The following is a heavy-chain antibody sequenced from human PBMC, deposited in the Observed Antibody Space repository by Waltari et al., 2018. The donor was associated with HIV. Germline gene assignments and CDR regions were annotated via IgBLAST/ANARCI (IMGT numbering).Heavy chain of an antibody. J-gene: IGHJ4*02. Sequence: QVQLVQSGAEVKKPGASVTVSCKASGYTFTGYYMHWVRQAPGQGLEWMGRINPNSGGTNYAQKFQGRVTMTRDTSISTAYMELSRLRSDDTAVYYCARDPGVYCSGGSCYLSYWGQGTLVTVSS. CDR1: GYTFTGYY. V-gene: IGHV1-2*06. CDR2: INPNSGGT. D-gene: IGHD2-15*01. CDR3: ARDPGVYCSGGSCYLSY.